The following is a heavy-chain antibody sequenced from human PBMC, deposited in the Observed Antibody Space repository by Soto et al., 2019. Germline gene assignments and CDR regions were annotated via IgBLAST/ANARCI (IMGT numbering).Heavy chain of an antibody. CDR1: GDSFSSGAYY. V-gene: IGHV4-31*03. Sequence: SETLSLTCTVSGDSFSSGAYYWSWIRQHPGRGLEWIGYLSYSGSTDYNPSLKRRVTISVDTSKNQFSLKLSSVTAADTAVYYCARDTAGLSYWGQGTLVTVSS. CDR2: LSYSGST. J-gene: IGHJ4*02. D-gene: IGHD6-13*01. CDR3: ARDTAGLSY.